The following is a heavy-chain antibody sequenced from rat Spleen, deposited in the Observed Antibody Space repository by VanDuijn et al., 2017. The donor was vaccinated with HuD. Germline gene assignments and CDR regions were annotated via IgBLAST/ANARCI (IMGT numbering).Heavy chain of an antibody. CDR3: AGAGYLRDWYFDF. J-gene: IGHJ1*01. V-gene: IGHV5-31*01. Sequence: EVKLVESGGGLVQAGRSLKLSCAASGFNFNDNWMGWVRQAPGKGLEWIASITNTGGNSYYPDSVKGRFTISRDNAQNTLYLQMDSLRSDDTATYFCAGAGYLRDWYFDFWGPGTMVTVSS. CDR1: GFNFNDNW. CDR2: ITNTGGNS. D-gene: IGHD2-2*01.